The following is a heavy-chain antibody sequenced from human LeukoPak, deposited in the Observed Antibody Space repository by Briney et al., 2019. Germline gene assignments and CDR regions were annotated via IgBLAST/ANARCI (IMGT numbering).Heavy chain of an antibody. CDR3: TRVHGGYPFDY. CDR2: ISSSSSTI. V-gene: IGHV3-48*01. J-gene: IGHJ4*02. D-gene: IGHD2-15*01. CDR1: GFTFRSYV. Sequence: GGSLRLSCAASGFTFRSYVMSWVRQAPGKGLEWVSYISSSSSTIYYADSVKGRFTISRDNAKNSLNLQMNSLRAEDTAVYYCTRVHGGYPFDYWGQGTLVTVSS.